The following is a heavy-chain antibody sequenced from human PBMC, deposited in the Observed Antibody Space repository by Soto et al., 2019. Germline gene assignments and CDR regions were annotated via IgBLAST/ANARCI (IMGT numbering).Heavy chain of an antibody. CDR3: AKGGLDP. CDR1: GFTFSGPG. V-gene: IGHV3-30*18. CDR2: LSNEGSET. Sequence: PGGSLKLSCAASGFTFSGPGMPWVRQAPGKGLEWVAILSNEGSETKYAESVKGRFTVSRDNSENTLYLQMNILRPEDTAVYYWAKGGLDPWGQGTVVTVS. J-gene: IGHJ5*02. D-gene: IGHD3-16*01.